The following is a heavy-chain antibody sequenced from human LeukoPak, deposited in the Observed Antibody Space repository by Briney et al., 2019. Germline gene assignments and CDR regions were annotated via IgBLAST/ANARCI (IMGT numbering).Heavy chain of an antibody. V-gene: IGHV4-59*02. CDR2: IYYTGT. CDR3: ARTFWGRYIDY. J-gene: IGHJ4*02. Sequence: PSETLSLTCTVSGGSVSDYYWSWIRQSPGKGLEWIGYIYYTGTSYNPSLKGRVSISTDTSKNQFSLNLSSVTAADTALYYCARTFWGRYIDYWGQGTLVTVSS. D-gene: IGHD3-16*01. CDR1: GGSVSDYY.